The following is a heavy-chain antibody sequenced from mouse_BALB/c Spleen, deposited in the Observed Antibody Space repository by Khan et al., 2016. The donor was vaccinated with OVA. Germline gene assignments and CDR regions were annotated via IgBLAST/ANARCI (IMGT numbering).Heavy chain of an antibody. Sequence: EVQLVESGPGLVKPSQSLSLTCTVTGYSITPNYAWDWIRQFPGNKLEWMGYISYSGSTSYNSSLKSRISITRDTSKNQFFLQLNSVTTEDTATYYCARKNYYGYAVDYWGQGTSVTVSS. CDR2: ISYSGST. CDR3: ARKNYYGYAVDY. CDR1: GYSITPNYA. J-gene: IGHJ4*01. V-gene: IGHV3-2*02. D-gene: IGHD1-1*01.